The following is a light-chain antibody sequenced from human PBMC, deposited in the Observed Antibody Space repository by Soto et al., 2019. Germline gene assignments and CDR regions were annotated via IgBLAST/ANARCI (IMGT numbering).Light chain of an antibody. J-gene: IGLJ2*01. CDR2: DVS. V-gene: IGLV2-14*03. CDR3: SSYPANTVI. Sequence: QSALTQPASVSGSPGQSITISCTGTSSDIGVYNYVSWYQQHPGKAPKLILFDVSNRPSGVSNRFSGSKSGNTASLTITGLQAEDEADYYCSSYPANTVIFGGGTKVTVL. CDR1: SSDIGVYNY.